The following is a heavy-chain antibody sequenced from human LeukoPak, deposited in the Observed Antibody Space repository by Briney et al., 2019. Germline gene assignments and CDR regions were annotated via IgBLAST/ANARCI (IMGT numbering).Heavy chain of an antibody. Sequence: GASVKVSCKASGYTFTSYYMHWVRQAPGQGLEWMGIINPSGGSTSYAQKFQGRVTMTRYTSTSTVYMELSSLRSEDTAVYYCARDGFSPPYPPPTGFDYWGQGTLVTVSS. V-gene: IGHV1-46*01. J-gene: IGHJ4*02. CDR3: ARDGFSPPYPPPTGFDY. CDR2: INPSGGST. D-gene: IGHD1-14*01. CDR1: GYTFTSYY.